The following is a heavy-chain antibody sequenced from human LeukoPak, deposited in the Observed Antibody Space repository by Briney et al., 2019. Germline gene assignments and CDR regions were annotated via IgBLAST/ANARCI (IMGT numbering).Heavy chain of an antibody. D-gene: IGHD4-17*01. Sequence: GGSLRLSCAASGFTFSSYAMTWVRQAPGKGLEWVANIIQGGGERNYVDSVKGRFTVSRDDAKNSVYLQMNSLRVEDTAIYYCARGPNYGARTDYLDYWGQGTLVTVSS. CDR2: IIQGGGER. CDR1: GFTFSSYA. CDR3: ARGPNYGARTDYLDY. J-gene: IGHJ4*02. V-gene: IGHV3-7*03.